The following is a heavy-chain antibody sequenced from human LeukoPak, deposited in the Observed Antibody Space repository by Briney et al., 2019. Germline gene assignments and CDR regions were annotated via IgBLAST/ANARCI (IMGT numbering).Heavy chain of an antibody. D-gene: IGHD2-15*01. J-gene: IGHJ6*02. CDR2: INSGSSYI. Sequence: KTGGSLRLSCAASGFTFSSYSMNWVRQAPGKGLEWVSSINSGSSYIYYADSVQGRFTISRDNAKNSLFLQMNSLRAEDTAVYYCARVPQLLGYCSGGRCYYYGMDVWGQGTTVTVSS. CDR1: GFTFSSYS. V-gene: IGHV3-21*01. CDR3: ARVPQLLGYCSGGRCYYYGMDV.